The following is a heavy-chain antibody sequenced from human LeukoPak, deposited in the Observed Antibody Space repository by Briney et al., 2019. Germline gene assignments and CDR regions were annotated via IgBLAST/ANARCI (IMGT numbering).Heavy chain of an antibody. D-gene: IGHD5-24*01. CDR2: ISGSGGST. V-gene: IGHV3-23*01. J-gene: IGHJ4*02. CDR1: GFTFSSYA. CDR3: ARRGYNERRFDY. Sequence: GRSLRLSCAASGFTFSSYAMSWVRQAPGKGLEWVSAISGSGGSTYYADSVKGRFTISRDNSRNTLYLQMNSLRGEDTAVYYCARRGYNERRFDYWGQGTLVTVSS.